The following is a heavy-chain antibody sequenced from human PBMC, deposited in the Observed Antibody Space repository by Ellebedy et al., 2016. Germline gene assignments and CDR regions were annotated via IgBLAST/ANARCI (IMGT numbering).Heavy chain of an antibody. J-gene: IGHJ5*02. CDR1: GYSIVSAYY. D-gene: IGHD3-10*01. V-gene: IGHV4-38-2*02. CDR3: ARHRGSPPNWFDP. CDR2: IYHTEKT. Sequence: SETLSLTCTVSGYSIVSAYYWGWIRQPPGKGLEWIGSIYHTEKTYDNPSLKSRVTISVDTSKNQFSLKMRSVTAADTAVYYCARHRGSPPNWFDPWGQGTLATVSS.